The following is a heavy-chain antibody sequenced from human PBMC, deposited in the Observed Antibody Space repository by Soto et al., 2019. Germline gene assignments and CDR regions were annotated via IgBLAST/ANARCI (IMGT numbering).Heavy chain of an antibody. D-gene: IGHD6-25*01. CDR1: GFTFSTYA. Sequence: EVKLLESGGGLVQPGGSLRLSCAASGFTFSTYAMSWVRQAPGKGLEWVSATSGSGGSTFYADSVKGRFTISRDNSKNPLYLNMNRLRAEDTAGYYCAKDVQSSDGYCGDYWGQGTLVTVSS. CDR3: AKDVQSSDGYCGDY. V-gene: IGHV3-23*01. J-gene: IGHJ4*02. CDR2: TSGSGGST.